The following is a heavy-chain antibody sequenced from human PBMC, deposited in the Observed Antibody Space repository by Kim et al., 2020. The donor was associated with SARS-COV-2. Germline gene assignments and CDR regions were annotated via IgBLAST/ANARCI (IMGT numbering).Heavy chain of an antibody. Sequence: GGSLRLSCAGSGFTFSSYWMSWVRQAPGKGLEWVANIKQDGSEKYYVDSVKGRFTISRDNAKNSLYLQMNSPRAEDTAVYYCARDFEAGTAFDYWGQGTLVTVSS. J-gene: IGHJ4*02. CDR3: ARDFEAGTAFDY. CDR1: GFTFSSYW. CDR2: IKQDGSEK. D-gene: IGHD1-7*01. V-gene: IGHV3-7*01.